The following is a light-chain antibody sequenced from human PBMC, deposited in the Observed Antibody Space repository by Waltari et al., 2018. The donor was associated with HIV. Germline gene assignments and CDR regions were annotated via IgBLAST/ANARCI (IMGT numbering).Light chain of an antibody. CDR1: QSIDNF. Sequence: DIQMTQSPSSLSASVGDSVTITCRASQSIDNFLNWYQQKPGKAPKLLIYCASRLQSGVPSRFSGSGSGTDFTLTVNSLQPEDFATYYCQQSYTTRWTFGLGTKVEMK. V-gene: IGKV1-39*01. CDR2: CAS. CDR3: QQSYTTRWT. J-gene: IGKJ1*01.